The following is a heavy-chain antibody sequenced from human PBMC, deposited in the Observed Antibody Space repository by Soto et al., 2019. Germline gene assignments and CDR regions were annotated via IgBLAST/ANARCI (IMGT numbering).Heavy chain of an antibody. Sequence: SVKVSCKASGCTFSSYTISWVRQAPGQGLEWMGRIIPILGIANYAQKFQGRVTITADKSTSTAYMELSSLRSEDTAVYYCARDCSSTSCYAYPWGQGTLVTVSS. CDR2: IIPILGIA. CDR3: ARDCSSTSCYAYP. J-gene: IGHJ5*02. V-gene: IGHV1-69*04. D-gene: IGHD2-2*01. CDR1: GCTFSSYT.